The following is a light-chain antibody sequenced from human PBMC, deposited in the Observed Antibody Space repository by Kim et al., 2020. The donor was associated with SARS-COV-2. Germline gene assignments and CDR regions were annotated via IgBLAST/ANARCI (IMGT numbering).Light chain of an antibody. CDR1: QDISSW. J-gene: IGKJ4*01. CDR3: QQTHSFPLT. CDR2: EAS. V-gene: IGKV1D-12*01. Sequence: DIQMTQSPSSVSASVGDRVTITCRASQDISSWLGWYQQKPGKAPKVLIYEASNLQSGVPSRFSGSGSGTDITLTINSLQPEDFATYYCQQTHSFPLTFGGGTKVDIK.